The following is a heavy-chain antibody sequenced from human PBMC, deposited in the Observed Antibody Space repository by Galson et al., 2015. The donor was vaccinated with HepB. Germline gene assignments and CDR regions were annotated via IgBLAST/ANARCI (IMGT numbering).Heavy chain of an antibody. V-gene: IGHV3-74*01. CDR3: AKAWGYHGSGSFWFDP. D-gene: IGHD3-10*01. CDR1: GFTFRAYW. J-gene: IGHJ5*02. CDR2: INSDGSAR. Sequence: SLRLSCAVSGFTFRAYWMHWVRHVPGKGLVWVSRINSDGSARNYADSVKGRFAISRDNTKNTLYLQMNSLRVEDTAVYFCAKAWGYHGSGSFWFDPWGQGTLVTVSS.